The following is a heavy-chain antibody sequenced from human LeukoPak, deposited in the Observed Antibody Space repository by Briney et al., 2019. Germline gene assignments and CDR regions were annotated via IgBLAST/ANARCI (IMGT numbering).Heavy chain of an antibody. J-gene: IGHJ4*02. CDR1: GFTVSSNY. CDR2: IYSGGST. D-gene: IGHD3-22*01. V-gene: IGHV3-66*01. CDR3: ARASDSSGYYWGFDY. Sequence: PGGSLRLSCAASGFTVSSNYMSWVRQAPGKGLEWVSVIYSGGSTYYADSVKGRFTISRDNSKNTLYLQMNSLRAEDTAVYYCARASDSSGYYWGFDYWGQGTLVTVSS.